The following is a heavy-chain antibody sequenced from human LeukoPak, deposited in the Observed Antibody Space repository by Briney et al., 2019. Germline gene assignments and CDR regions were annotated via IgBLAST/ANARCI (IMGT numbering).Heavy chain of an antibody. CDR2: IYSGGST. CDR3: ARYYYDSSGYPYYFDY. J-gene: IGHJ4*02. Sequence: GGSLRLSCAASGFSVSRNYMTWVRQAPGEGLEWVSLIYSGGSTSYADSVKGRFTISRDNSKNTVYLQMNSLRAEDTAVYYCARYYYDSSGYPYYFDYWGQGTLVTVSS. D-gene: IGHD3-22*01. V-gene: IGHV3-66*01. CDR1: GFSVSRNY.